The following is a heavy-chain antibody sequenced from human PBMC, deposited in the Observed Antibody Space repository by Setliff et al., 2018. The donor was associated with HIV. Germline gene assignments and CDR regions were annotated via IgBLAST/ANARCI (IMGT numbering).Heavy chain of an antibody. D-gene: IGHD6-6*01. CDR2: VYFSGSA. CDR1: GDSIISGDFF. V-gene: IGHV4-31*11. CDR3: ARSGSSSPYYFDY. J-gene: IGHJ4*02. Sequence: PSETLSLTCDVSGDSIISGDFFWSWIRQSPGKGLEWIGYVYFSGSATHNPSLKSPVSISVDTSKNQFSLRLSSVTAADTAVYYCARSGSSSPYYFDYWGQGTLVTVSS.